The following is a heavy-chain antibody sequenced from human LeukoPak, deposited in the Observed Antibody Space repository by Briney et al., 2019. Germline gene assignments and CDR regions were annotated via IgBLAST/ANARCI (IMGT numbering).Heavy chain of an antibody. CDR1: GFTFNTYW. Sequence: PGGSLRLSCRVSGFTFNTYWMHWVRQAPGKGLVWVSRMNNDGRVISYADSVKGRFTISRDNAKNTPYLQMNSLRVEDTAVYYCAREFEATGFWALDYWGQGTLVTASS. V-gene: IGHV3-74*01. D-gene: IGHD3-16*01. CDR2: MNNDGRVI. J-gene: IGHJ4*02. CDR3: AREFEATGFWALDY.